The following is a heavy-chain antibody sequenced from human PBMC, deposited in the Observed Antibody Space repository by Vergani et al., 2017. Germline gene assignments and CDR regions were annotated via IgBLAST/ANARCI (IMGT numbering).Heavy chain of an antibody. CDR3: TTDLRACSGGSCFFDY. Sequence: EVQLVESGGGLVQPGGSLRLSCAASGFTFSNAWMSWVRQAPGKGLEWVGRIKSKTDGGTTDYAAPVKGRFTISRDDSKNTLYLQMNSLKTEDTAVYYCTTDLRACSGGSCFFDYWGQGTLVTVSS. CDR2: IKSKTDGGTT. V-gene: IGHV3-15*01. J-gene: IGHJ4*02. CDR1: GFTFSNAW. D-gene: IGHD2-15*01.